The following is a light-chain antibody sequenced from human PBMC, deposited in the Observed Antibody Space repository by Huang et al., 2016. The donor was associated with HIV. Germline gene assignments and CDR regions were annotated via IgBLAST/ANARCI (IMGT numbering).Light chain of an antibody. CDR1: QSVASS. CDR2: DAS. J-gene: IGKJ4*01. V-gene: IGKV3-11*01. Sequence: EIVLTQSPVTLSFSPGERATLSCRASQSVASSLAWSQQKPGQAPRLLIYDASHRATGIPARFIGSGSGTYYTLTISSLEPEDFAVYYCQQRNSWPLTFGGGTKVEIK. CDR3: QQRNSWPLT.